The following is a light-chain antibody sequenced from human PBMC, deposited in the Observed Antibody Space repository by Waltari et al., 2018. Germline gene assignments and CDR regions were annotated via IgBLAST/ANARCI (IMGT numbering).Light chain of an antibody. CDR3: MQSLRALWT. CDR2: LGS. CDR1: QSLLNSNGYNY. J-gene: IGKJ1*01. V-gene: IGKV2-28*01. Sequence: DIVVTQSPLSLPVTPVEPASISCRSSQSLLNSNGYNYLDWYLQKPGQSPQLLIYLGSNRASGVPDRFSGSGSGTDFTLKISRVEAEDVGVYYCMQSLRALWTFGQGTKVEIK.